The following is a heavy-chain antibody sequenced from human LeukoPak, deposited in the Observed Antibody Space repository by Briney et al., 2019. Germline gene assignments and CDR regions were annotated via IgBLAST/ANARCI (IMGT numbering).Heavy chain of an antibody. CDR3: ARVRRAGTGRDYFDY. D-gene: IGHD6-19*01. CDR2: INPSGGST. Sequence: ASVKVSCKASGYTFTSYYMHWVRQAPGQGLEWMGIINPSGGSTSYAQKFQGRVTMTRDTSTSTVYMELSSLRSEDTAVYYCARVRRAGTGRDYFDYWGQGTLVTVSS. V-gene: IGHV1-46*01. CDR1: GYTFTSYY. J-gene: IGHJ4*02.